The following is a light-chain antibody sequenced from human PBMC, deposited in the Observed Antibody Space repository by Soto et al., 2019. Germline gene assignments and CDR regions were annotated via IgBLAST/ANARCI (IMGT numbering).Light chain of an antibody. CDR1: QSVSSY. V-gene: IGKV3-20*01. J-gene: IGKJ1*01. CDR2: GAS. Sequence: EIVLTQSPGTLSLSPGERVTLSCRASQSVSSYLAWYQQRPGQAPRLLIYGASSRATVIPDRFSGSGSGPDFTLTISRLEPEDFAVYHCQQYGNSRTFGQGTKVEIK. CDR3: QQYGNSRT.